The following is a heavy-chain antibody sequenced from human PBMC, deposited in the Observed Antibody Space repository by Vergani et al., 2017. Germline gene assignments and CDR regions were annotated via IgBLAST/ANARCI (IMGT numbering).Heavy chain of an antibody. CDR3: VVDMIVVVPAAIHAIDY. V-gene: IGHV3-23*01. J-gene: IGHJ4*02. D-gene: IGHD2-2*01. CDR1: GFTFSSYA. CDR2: ISGSGGST. Sequence: EVQLLESGGGLVQPGGSLRLSCAASGFTFSSYAMSWVRQAPGKGLEWVSAISGSGGSTYYADSVKGRLTISRDKSKNTLYLQMNSLRAEDTAVYYCVVDMIVVVPAAIHAIDYWGQGTLVTVSS.